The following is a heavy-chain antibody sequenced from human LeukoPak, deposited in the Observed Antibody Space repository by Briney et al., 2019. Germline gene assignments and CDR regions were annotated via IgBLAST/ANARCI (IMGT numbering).Heavy chain of an antibody. CDR1: GGSISSGSYY. D-gene: IGHD3-10*01. CDR2: IYTSGST. V-gene: IGHV4-61*02. Sequence: SETLSLTCTVSGGSISSGSYYWSWIRQPAGKGLEWIGRIYTSGSTNYNPSLKSRVTISVDTSKNQFSLKLSSVTAADTAVYYCARLDYGSGSLDYWGQGTLVTVSS. J-gene: IGHJ4*02. CDR3: ARLDYGSGSLDY.